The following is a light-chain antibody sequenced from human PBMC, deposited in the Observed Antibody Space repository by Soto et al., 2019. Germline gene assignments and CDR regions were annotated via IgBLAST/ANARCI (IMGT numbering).Light chain of an antibody. CDR1: SSDVGSYNL. Sequence: QSALTQPASVSGSPGQSITISCTGTSSDVGSYNLVSWYQQHPGKAPKLMIYEGSKRPSGVSNRFSGSKSGNTASLTISGLQAEDDADYYCCSYAGSSTPYVVFGGGTKLTVL. CDR2: EGS. CDR3: CSYAGSSTPYVV. V-gene: IGLV2-23*01. J-gene: IGLJ2*01.